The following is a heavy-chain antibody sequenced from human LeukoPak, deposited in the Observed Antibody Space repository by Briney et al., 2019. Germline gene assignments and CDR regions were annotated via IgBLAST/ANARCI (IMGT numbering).Heavy chain of an antibody. CDR3: ARRPLGSSLDY. CDR1: GGSINSYY. V-gene: IGHV4-59*05. J-gene: IGHJ4*02. Sequence: SETLSLTCTVSGGSINSYYWTWIRQPPGKGLEWIGSIYYSGSTYYNPSLKSRVTISVDTSKNQFSLKLSSVTAADTAVYYCARRPLGSSLDYWGQGTLVTVSS. D-gene: IGHD6-13*01. CDR2: IYYSGST.